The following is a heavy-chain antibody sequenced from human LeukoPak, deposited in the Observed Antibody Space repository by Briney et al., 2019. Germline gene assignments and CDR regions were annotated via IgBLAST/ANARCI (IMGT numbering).Heavy chain of an antibody. V-gene: IGHV3-74*01. J-gene: IGHJ4*02. CDR3: ARGRPHGNDY. CDR2: IASDGNNR. D-gene: IGHD4-23*01. Sequence: GGSLRLSCAASGFTFSSYWMNWVRQVPGKGLVWVSRIASDGNNRDYADSVKGRYTISRDNAKNTLYLQMNSLRVEDTAVYYCARGRPHGNDYWGQGTLVTVSS. CDR1: GFTFSSYW.